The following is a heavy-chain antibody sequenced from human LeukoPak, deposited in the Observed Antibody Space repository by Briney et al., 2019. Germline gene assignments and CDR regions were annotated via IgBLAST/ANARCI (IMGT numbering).Heavy chain of an antibody. Sequence: GESLKISWKGSGYRFTSYWIGWVRQMPGKGLEWMGIIYPGDSDTRYSPSFQGQVTISADKSISTAFLQWSSLKASDTAMYYCARQYNWNDGFTPGSRYYFDYWGQGTLVTVSS. J-gene: IGHJ4*02. CDR2: IYPGDSDT. V-gene: IGHV5-51*01. D-gene: IGHD1-1*01. CDR1: GYRFTSYW. CDR3: ARQYNWNDGFTPGSRYYFDY.